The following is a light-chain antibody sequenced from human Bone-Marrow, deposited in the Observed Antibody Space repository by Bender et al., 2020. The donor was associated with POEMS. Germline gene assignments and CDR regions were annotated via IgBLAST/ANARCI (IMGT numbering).Light chain of an antibody. CDR1: SSNIGESEY. Sequence: QSVLTQPPSASGTPGQRVTISCSGGSSNIGESEYVYWFQQFPGAAPKLLIYKNNQRPSGVSGRFSGSKSGTSASLAISGLRSEDEADYYCLTWDGSLSSWVFGGGTKLTVL. J-gene: IGLJ3*02. CDR2: KNN. CDR3: LTWDGSLSSWV. V-gene: IGLV1-47*01.